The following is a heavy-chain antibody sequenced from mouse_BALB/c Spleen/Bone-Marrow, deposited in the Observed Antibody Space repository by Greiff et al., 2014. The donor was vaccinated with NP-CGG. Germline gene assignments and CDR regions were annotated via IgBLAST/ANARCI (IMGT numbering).Heavy chain of an antibody. CDR2: IYPGDGDA. Sequence: QVQLQQSGAELARPGASVKLSCKASGYTFTSYWMQWVEQRPGQGLEWIGTIYPGDGDARYTQKFKGKATLTADKSSSTAYMQLSSLASEDSAVYYCARNYYYASSWSAMDYWGQGTSVTVSS. V-gene: IGHV1-87*01. D-gene: IGHD1-1*01. CDR1: GYTFTSYW. CDR3: ARNYYYASSWSAMDY. J-gene: IGHJ4*01.